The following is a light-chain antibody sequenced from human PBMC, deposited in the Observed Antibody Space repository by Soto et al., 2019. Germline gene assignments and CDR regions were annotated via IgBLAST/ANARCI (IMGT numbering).Light chain of an antibody. CDR3: MHGTQWPWT. Sequence: DVVVEQSALFLPVTLAQAAPISCSSSQSXLYSDGDTYLNWFQQRQGQSPRRLIYKVSNRDSGVPDRFIGSGSGTVFTLNITRVEAEDVDIYYCMHGTQWPWTFGQGTKVDI. V-gene: IGKV2-30*01. J-gene: IGKJ1*01. CDR2: KVS. CDR1: QSXLYSDGDTY.